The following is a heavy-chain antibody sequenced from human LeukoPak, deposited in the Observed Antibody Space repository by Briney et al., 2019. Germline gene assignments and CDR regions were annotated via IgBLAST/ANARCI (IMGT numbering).Heavy chain of an antibody. CDR3: ARINLKTSGYYRLDY. CDR2: INPNNGDT. J-gene: IGHJ4*02. D-gene: IGHD3-22*01. Sequence: ASVKVSCKASGYTFTGYYLHWVRQAPGQGLEWMGWINPNNGDTTYTQKFQGRVTMTGDTSITTAYMELSRLMSDDTAVYYCARINLKTSGYYRLDYRGQGTLVTVSS. CDR1: GYTFTGYY. V-gene: IGHV1-2*02.